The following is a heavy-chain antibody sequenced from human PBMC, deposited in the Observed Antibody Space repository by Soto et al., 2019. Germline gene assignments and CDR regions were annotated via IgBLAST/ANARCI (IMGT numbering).Heavy chain of an antibody. J-gene: IGHJ4*02. CDR2: ISDSSGST. Sequence: PGGSLRLSCAASGFTFSSYAMGWVRQAPGKGLEWVSTISDSSGSTYHADSVKGRFTISRDNSKNTLYLQMNSLRAEDTAVYYCATIFRYGDPEYWGQGVLVTVSS. CDR3: ATIFRYGDPEY. V-gene: IGHV3-23*01. CDR1: GFTFSSYA. D-gene: IGHD2-21*02.